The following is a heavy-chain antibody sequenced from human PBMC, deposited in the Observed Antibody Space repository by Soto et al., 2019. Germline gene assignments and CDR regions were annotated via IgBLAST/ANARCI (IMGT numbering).Heavy chain of an antibody. D-gene: IGHD1-26*01. CDR2: IDYSGST. Sequence: SVTRSLTCTVSGGSISSYYSSWLRQPPGKGVEKNGYIDYSGSTNYNPSLKSRVTMSVDTSKIQFSLKLSSVTAADTAVYYCARRYGGNFDFWGQGTQVTVSS. V-gene: IGHV4-59*01. CDR1: GGSISSYY. CDR3: ARRYGGNFDF. J-gene: IGHJ4*02.